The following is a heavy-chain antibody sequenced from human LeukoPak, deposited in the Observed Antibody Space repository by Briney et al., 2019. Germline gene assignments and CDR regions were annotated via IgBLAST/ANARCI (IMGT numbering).Heavy chain of an antibody. CDR1: GFTFSSYW. J-gene: IGHJ4*02. Sequence: QPGGSLRLSCAAPGFTFSSYWMHRVRPAPGEGLGWVSRINSDGSSTSFADSVKGRFTISRDKAKNTLYLQINSVRAEDTAVYYCAREGDCSSTSCYPFDYGGQGTLVTVSS. CDR2: INSDGSST. CDR3: AREGDCSSTSCYPFDY. V-gene: IGHV3-74*01. D-gene: IGHD2-2*01.